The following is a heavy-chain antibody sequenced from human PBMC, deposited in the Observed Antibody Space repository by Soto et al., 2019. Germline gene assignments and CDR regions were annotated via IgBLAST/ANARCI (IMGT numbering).Heavy chain of an antibody. V-gene: IGHV4-30-4*01. CDR1: GGSISSGDHY. CDR3: AGLLYSSSWYGGGAFDI. Sequence: SETLSLTCTVSGGSISSGDHYWSWIRQPPGKGLEWIGYIYYSGSTYYNPSLKSRVTISVDTSKNQFSLKLSSVTAADTAVYYCAGLLYSSSWYGGGAFDIWGQGTMVTVS. CDR2: IYYSGST. J-gene: IGHJ3*02. D-gene: IGHD6-13*01.